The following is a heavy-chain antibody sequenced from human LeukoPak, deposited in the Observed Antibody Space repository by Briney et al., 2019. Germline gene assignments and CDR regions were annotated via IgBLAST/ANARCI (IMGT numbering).Heavy chain of an antibody. CDR2: INHSGST. D-gene: IGHD3-16*02. CDR3: ARGHLMITFGGVIVKSSNWFDP. V-gene: IGHV4-34*01. Sequence: SETLSLTCAVYGGSFSGYYWSWIRQPPGKGLEWIGEINHSGSTNYNPSLKSRVTISVDTSKNQFSLKLSSVTAADTAVYYCARGHLMITFGGVIVKSSNWFDPWGQGTLVTVSS. J-gene: IGHJ5*02. CDR1: GGSFSGYY.